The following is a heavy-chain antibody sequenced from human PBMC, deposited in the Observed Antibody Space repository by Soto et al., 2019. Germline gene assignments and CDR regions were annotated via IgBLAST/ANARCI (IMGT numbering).Heavy chain of an antibody. CDR2: IWYDGSNE. V-gene: IGHV3-33*01. J-gene: IGHJ1*01. D-gene: IGHD6-19*01. CDR1: GFTFSSYG. CDR3: AREEYISGTGYLQH. Sequence: VQPVESGGGVVQPGRSLRLSCAASGFTFSSYGMHWVRQAPGKGLEWVALIWYDGSNEYYVDSVKGRFTISRDNSKNTLFLQMNSLRAEDTAMYYCAREEYISGTGYLQHWGQGTLVTVSS.